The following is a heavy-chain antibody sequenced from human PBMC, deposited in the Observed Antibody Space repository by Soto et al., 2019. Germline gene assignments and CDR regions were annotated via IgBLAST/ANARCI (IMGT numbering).Heavy chain of an antibody. Sequence: PGGSLRLSCAASGFTFSSYAMSWVRQAPGKGLEWVSAISGSGGSTYYADSVKGRFTISRDNSKNTLYLQMNSLRAEDTAVYYCAKDRASPGPSGYYYDSSGYFDYWGQGTLVTVSS. V-gene: IGHV3-23*01. CDR2: ISGSGGST. CDR3: AKDRASPGPSGYYYDSSGYFDY. D-gene: IGHD3-22*01. CDR1: GFTFSSYA. J-gene: IGHJ4*02.